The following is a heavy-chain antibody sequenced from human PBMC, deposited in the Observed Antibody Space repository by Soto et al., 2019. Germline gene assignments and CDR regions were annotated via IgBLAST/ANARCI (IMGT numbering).Heavy chain of an antibody. Sequence: GGSLRLSCAASGFTFSSYGMHWVRQAPGKGLEWVAVISYDGSNKYYADSVKGRFTISRDNSKNTLYLQMNSLRAEDTAVYYCAKDHLIRFLEWPLDYWGQGTLVTVSS. J-gene: IGHJ4*02. CDR1: GFTFSSYG. V-gene: IGHV3-30*18. CDR3: AKDHLIRFLEWPLDY. D-gene: IGHD3-3*01. CDR2: ISYDGSNK.